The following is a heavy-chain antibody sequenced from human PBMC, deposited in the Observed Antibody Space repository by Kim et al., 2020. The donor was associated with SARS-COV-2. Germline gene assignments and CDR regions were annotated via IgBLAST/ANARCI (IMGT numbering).Heavy chain of an antibody. V-gene: IGHV3-48*02. D-gene: IGHD2-21*02. CDR3: ARRVDCGGDCFFYDY. J-gene: IGHJ4*02. CDR1: GFTFSSYS. Sequence: GGSLRLSCAASGFTFSSYSMNWVRQAPGKGLEWVSYISSSSSTIYYADSVKGRFTISRDNAKNSLYLQMNSLRDEDTAVYYCARRVDCGGDCFFYDYWGQGTLVTVSS. CDR2: ISSSSSTI.